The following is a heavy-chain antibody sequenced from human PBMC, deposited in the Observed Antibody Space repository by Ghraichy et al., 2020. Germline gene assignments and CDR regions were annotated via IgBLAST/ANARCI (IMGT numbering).Heavy chain of an antibody. Sequence: GESLNISCAASGFTFSSCAMSWVRQAPGRGLEWVSAISGSVNNTYYAGSVKGRFTISRDNSKKTLYLQMNSLRAEDTAVYYCAKDGRMSTINWYFDLWGRGTLVTVSS. CDR3: AKDGRMSTINWYFDL. CDR1: GFTFSSCA. J-gene: IGHJ2*01. CDR2: ISGSVNNT. D-gene: IGHD5-24*01. V-gene: IGHV3-23*01.